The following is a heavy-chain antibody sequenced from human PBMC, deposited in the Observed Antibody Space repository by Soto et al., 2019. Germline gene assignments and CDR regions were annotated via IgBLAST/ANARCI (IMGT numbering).Heavy chain of an antibody. CDR2: ISGSGGST. J-gene: IGHJ5*02. V-gene: IGHV3-23*01. Sequence: GGSLRLSCAASGFTFSSYAMSWVRQAPGKGLEWVSAISGSGGSTYYADSVKGRFTISRDNSKNTLYLQMNSLRAEDTAVHYCAKDTTLRIAVAGTWFDPWGQGTLVTVSS. D-gene: IGHD6-19*01. CDR3: AKDTTLRIAVAGTWFDP. CDR1: GFTFSSYA.